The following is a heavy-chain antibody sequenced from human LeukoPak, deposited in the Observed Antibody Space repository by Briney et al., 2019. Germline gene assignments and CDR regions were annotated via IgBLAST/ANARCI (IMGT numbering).Heavy chain of an antibody. D-gene: IGHD3-10*01. CDR3: ARDSYYYGSGTSSRGYYYYYYGMDV. V-gene: IGHV1-69*13. CDR2: IIPIFGTA. Sequence: ASVKVSCKASGGTFSSYAISWVRQAPGQGLEWMGGIIPIFGTANYAQKFQGRVTIAADESTSTAYMELSSLRSEDTAVYYCARDSYYYGSGTSSRGYYYYYYGMDVWGQGTTVTVSS. CDR1: GGTFSSYA. J-gene: IGHJ6*02.